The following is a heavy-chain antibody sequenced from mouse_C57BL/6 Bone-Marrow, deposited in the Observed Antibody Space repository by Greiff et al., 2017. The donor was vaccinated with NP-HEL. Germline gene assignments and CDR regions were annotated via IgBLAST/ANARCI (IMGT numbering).Heavy chain of an antibody. V-gene: IGHV1-5*01. J-gene: IGHJ3*01. CDR2: IYPGNSDT. CDR3: TEGYYDYLGFAY. Sequence: VQLQQSGTVLARPGASVKMSCKTSGYTFTSYWMHWVKQRPGQGLEWIGAIYPGNSDTSYNQKFKGKAKLTAVTSASTAYMELSSLTNEDSAVYYCTEGYYDYLGFAYWGQGTLVTVSA. D-gene: IGHD2-4*01. CDR1: GYTFTSYW.